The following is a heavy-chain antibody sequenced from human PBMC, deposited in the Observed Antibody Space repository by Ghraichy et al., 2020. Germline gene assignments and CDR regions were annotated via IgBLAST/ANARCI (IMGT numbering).Heavy chain of an antibody. J-gene: IGHJ4*02. V-gene: IGHV4-31*03. D-gene: IGHD5-18*01. CDR1: GGSISSGGYF. CDR2: IYYSGNT. Sequence: SQTLSLTCTVSGGSISSGGYFWSWIRQHPGKGLEWIGYIYYSGNTYYNPSLKSRITISIDTSKNQFSLKLSSVTAADTAVYYCARGQLWFDYWGQGTLVTVSS. CDR3: ARGQLWFDY.